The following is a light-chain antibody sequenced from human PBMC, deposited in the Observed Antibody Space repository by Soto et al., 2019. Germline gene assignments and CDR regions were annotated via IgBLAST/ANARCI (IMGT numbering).Light chain of an antibody. CDR3: MQHLQSWT. CDR2: LGS. V-gene: IGKV2-28*01. CDR1: QSLLHSNGYNY. J-gene: IGKJ1*01. Sequence: DIVMTQSPLSLPVTPGEPASISCRSSQSLLHSNGYNYLDWYLQKPRQSPLLLIYLGSNRASGVLDRFSGSGSGTDFTLKISRVEAEEVGVYYCMQHLQSWTFGQGTQVEIK.